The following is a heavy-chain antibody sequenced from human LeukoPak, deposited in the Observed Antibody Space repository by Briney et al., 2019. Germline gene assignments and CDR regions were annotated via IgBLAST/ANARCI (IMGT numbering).Heavy chain of an antibody. CDR2: IYYSGST. Sequence: SETLSLTCTVSGGSISSYYWSWIRQPPGKGLEWIGYIYYSGSTNYNPSLKSRVTISVDTSKNQFSLKLSSVTAADTAVYYCARTTEGGYTYGYFYYYYMDVWGKGTTVTVSS. D-gene: IGHD5-18*01. CDR3: ARTTEGGYTYGYFYYYYMDV. V-gene: IGHV4-59*01. J-gene: IGHJ6*03. CDR1: GGSISSYY.